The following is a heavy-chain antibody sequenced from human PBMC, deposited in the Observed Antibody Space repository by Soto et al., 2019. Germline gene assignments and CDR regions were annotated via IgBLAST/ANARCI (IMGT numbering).Heavy chain of an antibody. Sequence: PRLSCAASAFTFSNYAISWVRQAPWKGLEWVSSISGSGGSTYYADSVKGRFTISRDNSKNTLYLQMNSLRAEDTAVYYCATYSGNYERYGVYYGMDVWGQGTTVTVSS. D-gene: IGHD1-26*01. CDR2: ISGSGGST. CDR3: ATYSGNYERYGVYYGMDV. J-gene: IGHJ6*02. V-gene: IGHV3-23*01. CDR1: AFTFSNYA.